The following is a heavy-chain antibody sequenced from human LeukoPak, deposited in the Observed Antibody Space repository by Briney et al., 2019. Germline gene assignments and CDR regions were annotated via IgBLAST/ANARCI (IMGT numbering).Heavy chain of an antibody. D-gene: IGHD5-18*01. J-gene: IGHJ4*02. CDR2: ISGSGGST. V-gene: IGHV3-23*01. CDR3: ANCGYSYGSFDY. Sequence: GGSLRLSCAASGFTFSSYAMSWVRQAPGKGLEWVSAISGSGGSTYYADSVKGRFTIPRDNSKNTLYLQMNSLRAEDTAVYYCANCGYSYGSFDYWGQGTLVTVSS. CDR1: GFTFSSYA.